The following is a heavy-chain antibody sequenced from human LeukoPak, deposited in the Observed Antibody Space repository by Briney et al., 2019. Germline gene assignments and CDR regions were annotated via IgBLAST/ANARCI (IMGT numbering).Heavy chain of an antibody. V-gene: IGHV4-34*01. CDR2: INHSGST. CDR3: LGHLVVPVYGMDV. D-gene: IGHD2-2*01. J-gene: IGHJ6*02. CDR1: GGSLSGYY. Sequence: SETLSLTCAVYGGSLSGYYWSWIRQPPGKGLEWIGEINHSGSTNYNPSLKSRVTISVDTSKNQFSLKLSSVTAADTAVYYCLGHLVVPVYGMDVWGQGTTVTVSS.